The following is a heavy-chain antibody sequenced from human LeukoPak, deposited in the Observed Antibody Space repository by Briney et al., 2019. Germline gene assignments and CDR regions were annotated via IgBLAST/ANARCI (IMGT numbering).Heavy chain of an antibody. D-gene: IGHD5-18*01. Sequence: PGGSLRLSCAASGFSFTTYSMNWVRQAPGKGLEWVSSITSSSRYIYYADSMKGRFTISRDNAKNSLYLQMNSLRAEDTAVYYCTRNYPIYNYGSFFDFGGQGTLVTASS. J-gene: IGHJ4*02. V-gene: IGHV3-21*01. CDR2: ITSSSRYI. CDR3: TRNYPIYNYGSFFDF. CDR1: GFSFTTYS.